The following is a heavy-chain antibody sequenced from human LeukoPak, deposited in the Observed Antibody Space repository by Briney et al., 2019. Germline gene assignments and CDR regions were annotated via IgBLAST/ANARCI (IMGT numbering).Heavy chain of an antibody. J-gene: IGHJ4*02. CDR1: GYTFTGYY. D-gene: IGHD5-12*01. V-gene: IGHV1-2*02. Sequence: ASVKVSCKASGYTFTGYYMHWVRQAPGQGLEWMGWINPNSGGTNYAQKFQGRVTKTRDTSISTAYMELSRLRSDDTAVYYCARDAVATITSGEYYFDYWGQGTLVTVSS. CDR2: INPNSGGT. CDR3: ARDAVATITSGEYYFDY.